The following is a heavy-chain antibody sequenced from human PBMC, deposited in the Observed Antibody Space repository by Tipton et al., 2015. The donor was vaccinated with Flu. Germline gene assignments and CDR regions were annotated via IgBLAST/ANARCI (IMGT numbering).Heavy chain of an antibody. CDR2: ISGSGGTI. J-gene: IGHJ6*03. CDR1: GFTFSNYA. V-gene: IGHV3-23*01. D-gene: IGHD3-3*01. CDR3: AKVGYDFWSDQIAYQYYYFMDV. Sequence: SLRLSCAASGFTFSNYAMSWVRQAPGKGLEWVSAISGSGGTIYYADSVKGRFTISRDNSKNTLYLQMNSLRAEDTAVYYCAKVGYDFWSDQIAYQYYYFMDVWGKGTTVAVSS.